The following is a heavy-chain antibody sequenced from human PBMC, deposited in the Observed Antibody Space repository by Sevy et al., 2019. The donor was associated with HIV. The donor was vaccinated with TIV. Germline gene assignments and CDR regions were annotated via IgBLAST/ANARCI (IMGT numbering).Heavy chain of an antibody. V-gene: IGHV3-11*01. J-gene: IGHJ4*02. CDR2: IRSTGDTV. CDR1: GFTVSDYN. D-gene: IGHD1-26*01. CDR3: ARVFGIGIVGATPDY. Sequence: GGSLRLSCAASGFTVSDYNMIWIRQAPGRGLEWISYIRSTGDTVYYADSVKGRFTISRDNAKNSLYLQMNSLTAGDTAVYYCARVFGIGIVGATPDYWGQGTLVTVSS.